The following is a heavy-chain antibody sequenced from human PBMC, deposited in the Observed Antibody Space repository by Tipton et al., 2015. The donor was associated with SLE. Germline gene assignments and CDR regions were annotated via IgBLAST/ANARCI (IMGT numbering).Heavy chain of an antibody. CDR3: ARREVLDS. V-gene: IGHV4-4*07. CDR1: GGSMSSYY. CDR2: IYSSGNT. Sequence: TLSLTCTVSGGSMSSYYWSWIRQPAGKGLEWIGHIYSSGNTIYNPSLKSRVTMSVDTSKNQFSLKLSSVTAADTAIYYCARREVLDSWGQGTLVTVSS. J-gene: IGHJ4*02.